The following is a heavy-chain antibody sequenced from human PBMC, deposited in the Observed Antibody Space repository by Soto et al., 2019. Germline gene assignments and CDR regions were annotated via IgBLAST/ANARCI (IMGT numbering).Heavy chain of an antibody. J-gene: IGHJ4*02. D-gene: IGHD1-7*01. CDR1: GFTFSSYT. CDR2: ITSSSTTI. Sequence: EVQLVESGGGLVQPGGSLRLSCAASGFTFSSYTMVWVRQAPGKGLEWVSYITSSSTTIYYADSVKGRFTISRDNAKNSLYLQMNSLRDEDTAVYYCASDWKYGYWGQGTLVTVSS. V-gene: IGHV3-48*02. CDR3: ASDWKYGY.